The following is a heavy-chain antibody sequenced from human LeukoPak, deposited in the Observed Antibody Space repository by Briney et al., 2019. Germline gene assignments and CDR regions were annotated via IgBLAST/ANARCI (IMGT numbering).Heavy chain of an antibody. J-gene: IGHJ4*02. CDR2: ISNNGGYT. Sequence: GGSLRLSCAASGFTFSSSAMSWVRQAPGKGLEWVSAISNNGGYTYYADSVQGRFTISRDNSKSALCLQMNSLRAEDTAVYYCAKQLGYCSDGSCYFPYWGQGTLVTVSS. D-gene: IGHD2-15*01. CDR3: AKQLGYCSDGSCYFPY. V-gene: IGHV3-23*01. CDR1: GFTFSSSA.